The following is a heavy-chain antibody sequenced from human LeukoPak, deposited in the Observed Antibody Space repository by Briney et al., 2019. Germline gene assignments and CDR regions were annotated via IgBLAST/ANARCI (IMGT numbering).Heavy chain of an antibody. D-gene: IGHD3-10*01. CDR2: ISYDGSNR. Sequence: PGGSLRLSCAASGFTFSSYGMHWVRQAPGKGLEWVAVISYDGSNRYYADSVRGRFTISRDNSKNTLYLQMNSLRAEDTAVYYCAKEQITGAYYYTSGGPDYYFDYWGQGTLVAVS. CDR1: GFTFSSYG. V-gene: IGHV3-30*18. CDR3: AKEQITGAYYYTSGGPDYYFDY. J-gene: IGHJ4*02.